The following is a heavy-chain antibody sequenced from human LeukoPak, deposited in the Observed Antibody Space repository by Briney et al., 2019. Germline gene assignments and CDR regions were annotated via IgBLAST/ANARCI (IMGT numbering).Heavy chain of an antibody. CDR2: ISGSGDST. D-gene: IGHD2/OR15-2a*01. CDR3: AKQSTFYGPFDY. CDR1: GFTFSSYV. Sequence: GGSLRLSCAVSGFTFSSYVMSWVRQAPGKGLEWVSTISGSGDSTYYADSVKGRFTISRDNSRNTLYLQMNSLRAEDTAVYYCAKQSTFYGPFDYWGQGTLVTVSS. V-gene: IGHV3-23*01. J-gene: IGHJ4*02.